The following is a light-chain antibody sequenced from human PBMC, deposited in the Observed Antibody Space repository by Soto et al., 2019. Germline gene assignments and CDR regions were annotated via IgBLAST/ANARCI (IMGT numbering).Light chain of an antibody. J-gene: IGKJ1*01. CDR3: QQYNCYPWT. Sequence: DIQMTQSPSTLSASVGDRVTITCRASQSISSWLAWYQQKPGKAPKLLIYKASSLESGVPSRFSGSGSGTEFTLTISSLEPDDFATYYCQQYNCYPWTFGQGTKVEIK. CDR1: QSISSW. CDR2: KAS. V-gene: IGKV1-5*03.